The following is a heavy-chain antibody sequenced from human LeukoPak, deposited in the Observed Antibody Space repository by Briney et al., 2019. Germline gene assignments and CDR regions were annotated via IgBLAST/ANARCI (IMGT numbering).Heavy chain of an antibody. D-gene: IGHD1-26*01. V-gene: IGHV3-48*04. CDR2: IGISSGNT. CDR3: ARGGGSYYQ. J-gene: IGHJ4*02. Sequence: GASLRLSCAASDVTFSGYIMNWVRQAPGKGLEWISYIGISSGNTKYADSVKGRFTISGDNAKSSLYLQMNSLRVEDTAVYYCARGGGSYYQWGQGTLVTVSS. CDR1: DVTFSGYI.